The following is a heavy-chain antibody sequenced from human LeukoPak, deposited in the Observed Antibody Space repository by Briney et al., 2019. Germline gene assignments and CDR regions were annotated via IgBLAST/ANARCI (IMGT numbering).Heavy chain of an antibody. Sequence: PSETLSLTCAVYGGSFSGYYWGWIGQPPGKGLEWMGKINHSGSTNYNPSLKSRVTISVDTSKNQFSMKLSSVTAADTAVYYCARQRITMVRGVKSRPLDYWGQGTLVTVSS. J-gene: IGHJ4*02. D-gene: IGHD3-10*01. CDR1: GGSFSGYY. CDR2: INHSGST. CDR3: ARQRITMVRGVKSRPLDY. V-gene: IGHV4-34*01.